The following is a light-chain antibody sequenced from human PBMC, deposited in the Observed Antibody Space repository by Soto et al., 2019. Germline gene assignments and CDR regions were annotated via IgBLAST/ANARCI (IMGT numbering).Light chain of an antibody. Sequence: QSVLTQPPSASGTPGQRVTISCSGSSSNIGSKYVYWYQQLPGTAPKLLIYRNDQRPSGVPDRFSGSKSDTSASLAISGLRSEDEADYYCAAWDGSLSGWVFGGGTKLTVL. CDR2: RND. V-gene: IGLV1-47*01. CDR3: AAWDGSLSGWV. CDR1: SSNIGSKY. J-gene: IGLJ3*02.